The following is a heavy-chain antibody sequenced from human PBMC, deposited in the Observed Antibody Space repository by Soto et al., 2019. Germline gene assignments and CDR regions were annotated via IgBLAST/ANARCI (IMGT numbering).Heavy chain of an antibody. V-gene: IGHV4-30-2*06. Sequence: QLQLQESGSGLLKPSQTLSLNCSFSGDSISSGGLSWNWLRQSPGRGLEWIEYIYYPGLTYYNPSLRSRVSTSLDSSENQVSLSLASVTAADSAVYYCARGKRSKTATAGTGWFDPWGPGTLVTVSS. CDR2: IYYPGLT. D-gene: IGHD6-13*01. J-gene: IGHJ5*02. CDR3: ARGKRSKTATAGTGWFDP. CDR1: GDSISSGGLS.